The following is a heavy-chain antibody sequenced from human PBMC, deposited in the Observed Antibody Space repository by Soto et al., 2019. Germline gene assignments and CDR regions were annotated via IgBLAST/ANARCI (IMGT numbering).Heavy chain of an antibody. Sequence: ASGMVCWEAAGYTFTGGYMHWVRQAPGQGLEWMGIINPSGGSTSYAQKFQGRVTMTRDTSTSTVYMELSSLRSEDTAVYSCARAMAAAAGGHHWLDPWG. CDR1: GYTFTGGY. CDR2: INPSGGST. CDR3: ARAMAAAAGGHHWLDP. V-gene: IGHV1-46*01. J-gene: IGHJ5*02. D-gene: IGHD6-13*01.